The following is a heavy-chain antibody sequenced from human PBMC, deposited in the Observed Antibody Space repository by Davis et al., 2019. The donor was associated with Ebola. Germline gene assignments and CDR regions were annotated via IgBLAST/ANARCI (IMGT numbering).Heavy chain of an antibody. CDR1: GLIFNDYV. J-gene: IGHJ4*02. D-gene: IGHD6-19*01. CDR3: AREGAHGSGRAGYVDY. Sequence: PGGSLRLSCEGSGLIFNDYVMHWVRQAPGKGPEWVAVMPADGSSARYGDSVKGRFSFSRDTARNMLFLEMNRVRPEDTAVYYCAREGAHGSGRAGYVDYWGQGTLVTVSS. V-gene: IGHV3-30*03. CDR2: MPADGSSA.